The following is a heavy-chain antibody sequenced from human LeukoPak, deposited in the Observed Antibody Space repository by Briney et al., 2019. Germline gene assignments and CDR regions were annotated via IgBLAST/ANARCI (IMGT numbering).Heavy chain of an antibody. Sequence: PSETLSLTCTVSGYSISSGYYWGWIRQPPGKGLEWIGSIYHSGSTYYNPSLKSRVTISVDTSKNQFSLKLSSVTAADTAVYYCARDLRDYDFWSGLYYFDYWGQGTLVTVSS. CDR1: GYSISSGYY. D-gene: IGHD3-3*01. CDR2: IYHSGST. J-gene: IGHJ4*02. V-gene: IGHV4-38-2*02. CDR3: ARDLRDYDFWSGLYYFDY.